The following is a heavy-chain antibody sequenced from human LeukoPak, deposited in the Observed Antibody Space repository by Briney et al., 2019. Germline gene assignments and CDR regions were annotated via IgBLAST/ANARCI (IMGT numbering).Heavy chain of an antibody. CDR1: GLTFSSYS. J-gene: IGHJ4*02. CDR2: ISSSSSTK. Sequence: GGSLRLSCAASGLTFSSYSMNWVRQAPGKGLEWVSYISSSSSTKYYGDSVKGRFTISRDNSKNTLYLQMNSLRAEDTAVYYCASNIFTSSGYSPYYFDYWGQGTLVTVSS. CDR3: ASNIFTSSGYSPYYFDY. V-gene: IGHV3-48*01. D-gene: IGHD3-22*01.